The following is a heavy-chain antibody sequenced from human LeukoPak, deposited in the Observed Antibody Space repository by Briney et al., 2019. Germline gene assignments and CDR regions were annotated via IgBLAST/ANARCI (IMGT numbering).Heavy chain of an antibody. CDR3: ARGVPRRCSSTSCYARGLKWFDP. CDR2: INHSGST. J-gene: IGHJ5*02. CDR1: GGSFSGYY. Sequence: SETLSLTCAVYGGSFSGYYWSWIRQPPGKGLEWIGEINHSGSTNYNPSLKSRVTMSVDTSKNQFSLKLSSVTAADTAVYYCARGVPRRCSSTSCYARGLKWFDPWGQGTLVTVSS. V-gene: IGHV4-34*01. D-gene: IGHD2-2*01.